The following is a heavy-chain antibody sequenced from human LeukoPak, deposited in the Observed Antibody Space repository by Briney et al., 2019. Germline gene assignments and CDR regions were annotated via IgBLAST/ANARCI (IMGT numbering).Heavy chain of an antibody. V-gene: IGHV4-4*02. J-gene: IGHJ4*02. Sequence: SETLSLTCAVSGGSISSSNWWSWVRQPPGKGLEWIGEIYHSGSTNYNPSLKSRVTISVGTSKNQFSLKLSSVTAADTAVYYCASLHYYDSSGYYNWGQGTLVTVSS. CDR1: GGSISSSNW. D-gene: IGHD3-22*01. CDR2: IYHSGST. CDR3: ASLHYYDSSGYYN.